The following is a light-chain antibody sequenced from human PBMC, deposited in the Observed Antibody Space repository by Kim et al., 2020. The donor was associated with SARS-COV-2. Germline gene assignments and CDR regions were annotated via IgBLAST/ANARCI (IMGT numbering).Light chain of an antibody. CDR2: TVS. J-gene: IGKJ5*01. Sequence: DIQLTQSPSFLSASVGDRATITCRASQDIGSYLAWYQQKPGKAPTLLIHTVSTLPSGVPSRFSGGGFGTEFTLTVSSLQPEDFATYYCQQRHSYPITFGQGTRLEIK. CDR1: QDIGSY. CDR3: QQRHSYPIT. V-gene: IGKV1-9*01.